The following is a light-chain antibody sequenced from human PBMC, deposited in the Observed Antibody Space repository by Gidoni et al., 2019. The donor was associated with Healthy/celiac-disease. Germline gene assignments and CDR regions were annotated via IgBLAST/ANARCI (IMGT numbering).Light chain of an antibody. CDR2: GKN. Sequence: SSELTQDPAVSVVLGQTVRITCQGDSLRSYYARWYQQKPGQAPVLVIYGKNNRPSGIPDRFSGSSSGNTASLTITGAQAEDEADYYCNSRDSSGNLYVFGTGTKVTVL. CDR1: SLRSYY. J-gene: IGLJ1*01. CDR3: NSRDSSGNLYV. V-gene: IGLV3-19*01.